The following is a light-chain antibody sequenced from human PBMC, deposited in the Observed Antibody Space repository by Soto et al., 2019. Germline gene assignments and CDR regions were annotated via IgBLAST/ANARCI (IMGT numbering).Light chain of an antibody. V-gene: IGKV3-20*01. Sequence: EIVLTQSPGTLSLSPGERATLSCRASQSVSSSYLAWYQQKPGQAPRLLIYGASSRATGIPDRFSGSGSGTDFTLTISRLEPEDFAVYYCQQYGSSPTPMYTFGQGTKLEIK. CDR3: QQYGSSPTPMYT. CDR2: GAS. J-gene: IGKJ2*01. CDR1: QSVSSSY.